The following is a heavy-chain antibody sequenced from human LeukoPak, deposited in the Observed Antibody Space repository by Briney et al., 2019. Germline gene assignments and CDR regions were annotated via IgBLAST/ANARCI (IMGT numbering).Heavy chain of an antibody. CDR1: GFTFDDYA. CDR2: ISWNSGSR. V-gene: IGHV3-9*01. Sequence: GGSLRLSCAASGFTFDDYAMHWVRQAPGKGLEWVSGISWNSGSRGYADSVKGRFTISRDNAKNSLYLQMNSLRAEDTALYYCAEDNGYGDYVSNWFDPWGQGTLVTVSS. CDR3: AEDNGYGDYVSNWFDP. J-gene: IGHJ5*02. D-gene: IGHD4-17*01.